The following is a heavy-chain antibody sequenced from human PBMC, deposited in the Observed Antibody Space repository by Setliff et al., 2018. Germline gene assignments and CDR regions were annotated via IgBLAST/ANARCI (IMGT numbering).Heavy chain of an antibody. D-gene: IGHD3-9*01. V-gene: IGHV4-61*02. CDR2: IHASGSP. Sequence: SETLSLTCTVSGGSITSGSFYWSWIRQPAGKKLEWIGRIHASGSPDYNPSFKSRVTISRYTSTNQFSLKLGSVTAADTAVYYCARERYFDWFFEDWGPSCTYDPFDIWGQGTPVTVSS. CDR1: GGSITSGSFY. J-gene: IGHJ3*02. CDR3: ARERYFDWFFEDWGPSCTYDPFDI.